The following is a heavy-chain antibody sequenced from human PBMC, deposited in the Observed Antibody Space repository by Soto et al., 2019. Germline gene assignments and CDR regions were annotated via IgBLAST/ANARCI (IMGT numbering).Heavy chain of an antibody. Sequence: GESLKISCKGSGYNFIANWIGWVRQMPGKGLEWMGIINPGYSDTRYSPAFQGQVTISADKSISTAYLQWSSLKASDTAMYSCVRGPNSAYSYFDHWGPGTMVTVSS. CDR2: INPGYSDT. V-gene: IGHV5-51*01. CDR1: GYNFIANW. CDR3: VRGPNSAYSYFDH. J-gene: IGHJ4*02. D-gene: IGHD5-12*01.